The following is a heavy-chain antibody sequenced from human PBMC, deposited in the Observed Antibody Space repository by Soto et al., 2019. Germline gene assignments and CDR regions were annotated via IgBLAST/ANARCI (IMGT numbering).Heavy chain of an antibody. CDR3: AKSRHLISSPLDY. V-gene: IGHV3-23*01. CDR1: GLTFSSYA. CDR2: ISGSGGST. Sequence: PGGSLRLSCAASGLTFSSYAMSWVRQAPGKGLEWVSAISGSGGSTYYADSVKGRFTISRDNSKNTLYLQMNSLRAEDTAVYYCAKSRHLISSPLDYWGQGTLVTVSA. J-gene: IGHJ4*02. D-gene: IGHD6-13*01.